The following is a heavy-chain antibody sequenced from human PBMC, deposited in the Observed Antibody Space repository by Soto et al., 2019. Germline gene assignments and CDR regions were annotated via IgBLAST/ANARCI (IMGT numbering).Heavy chain of an antibody. V-gene: IGHV3-23*01. J-gene: IGHJ4*02. CDR2: ISGSGGST. Sequence: GESLKISCAASGFTFSSYAMSWVRQAPGKGLEWVSAISGSGGSTYYADSVKGRFTISRDNSKNTLYLQMNSLRAEDTAVYYCAKDGLYCSGGSCYFPFDYWGQGTLVTVSS. D-gene: IGHD2-15*01. CDR1: GFTFSSYA. CDR3: AKDGLYCSGGSCYFPFDY.